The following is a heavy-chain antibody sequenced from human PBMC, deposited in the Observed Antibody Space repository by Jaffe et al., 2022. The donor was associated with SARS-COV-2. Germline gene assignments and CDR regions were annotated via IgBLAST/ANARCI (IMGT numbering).Heavy chain of an antibody. Sequence: QVLLQESGPGLVKPSQTLSLTCTVSGGSISSGSFYWTWIRQPAGKGLEWVGRVHTSGNTNYNPSLKSRVTISLDASKNQFSLNLTSVTAADTAVYYCARTMATAGLTTDCWGQGTLVTVSS. V-gene: IGHV4-61*02. CDR2: VHTSGNT. CDR3: ARTMATAGLTTDC. CDR1: GGSISSGSFY. D-gene: IGHD6-13*01. J-gene: IGHJ4*02.